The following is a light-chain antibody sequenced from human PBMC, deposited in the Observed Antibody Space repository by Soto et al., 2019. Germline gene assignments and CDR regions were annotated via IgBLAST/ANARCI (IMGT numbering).Light chain of an antibody. CDR2: GAS. V-gene: IGKV3D-20*02. J-gene: IGKJ4*01. CDR1: QSVTSDY. Sequence: EVVVTQSPGTLSLSPGERATLSCRASQSVTSDYLAWYQQKPGQSPRLLMSGASRRATGVPDRFSGSGSGTDFTLTISRLEPEDFAVYYCQHRSNWPLTFGGGTKVDIK. CDR3: QHRSNWPLT.